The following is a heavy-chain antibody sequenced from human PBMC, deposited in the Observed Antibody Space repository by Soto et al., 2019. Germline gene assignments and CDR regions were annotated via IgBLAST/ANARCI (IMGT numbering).Heavy chain of an antibody. V-gene: IGHV3-15*07. CDR1: GFAFSNAW. Sequence: PGGFRRLSCAASGFAFSNAWIHGVRRAPGKGRGWVGRIKSKTEGGTPDCAAPVPGRFAISRDDSKSTVHLPMNSLTTEHTAVYYCTTNSYFTLTLVRFDYWGLGTLVTVSS. CDR3: TTNSYFTLTLVRFDY. J-gene: IGHJ4*01. D-gene: IGHD3-22*01. CDR2: IKSKTEGGTP.